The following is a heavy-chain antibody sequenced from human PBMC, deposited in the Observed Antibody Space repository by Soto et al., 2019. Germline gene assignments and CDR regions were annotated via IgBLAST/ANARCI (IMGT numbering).Heavy chain of an antibody. Sequence: PSETLSLTCAVYGGSFNGYYWNWIRQTPGKGLEWIGEINHSGSTNYNPSLRSRVTISIDTSQNQFSLRLSSVTAADTAVYYCARGRTVVVVAATRKNWFDPWGQGTLVTVSS. CDR1: GGSFNGYY. V-gene: IGHV4-34*01. D-gene: IGHD2-15*01. CDR2: INHSGST. J-gene: IGHJ5*02. CDR3: ARGRTVVVVAATRKNWFDP.